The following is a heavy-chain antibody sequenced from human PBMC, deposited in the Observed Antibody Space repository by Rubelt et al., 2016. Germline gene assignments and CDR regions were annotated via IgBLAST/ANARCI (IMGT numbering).Heavy chain of an antibody. CDR1: GYTFTSYG. V-gene: IGHV1-18*01. CDR2: ISAYNGNT. CDR3: ARRDGYNWDDAFDI. D-gene: IGHD5-24*01. J-gene: IGHJ3*02. Sequence: QVQLVQSGAEVKKPGASVKVSCKASGYTFTSYGISWVRQAPGQGLEWMGWISAYNGNTNYAQKRQGRVTMTTDTATSTAYMERRSLRSDDTAVYYCARRDGYNWDDAFDIWGQGTMVTVSS.